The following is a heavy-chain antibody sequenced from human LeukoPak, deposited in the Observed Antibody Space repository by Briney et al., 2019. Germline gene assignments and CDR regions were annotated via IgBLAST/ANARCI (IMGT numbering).Heavy chain of an antibody. CDR2: IYYSGST. CDR1: GGSISSYY. CDR3: ARVLFHGSHLYYSDY. V-gene: IGHV4-59*08. J-gene: IGHJ4*02. D-gene: IGHD2-15*01. Sequence: PSETLSLTCTVSGGSISSYYWSWIRQPPGKGLEWIGYIYYSGSTNYNPSLKSRVTISVDTSKNQFSLKLSSVTAADTAVYYCARVLFHGSHLYYSDYWGQGTLVTVSS.